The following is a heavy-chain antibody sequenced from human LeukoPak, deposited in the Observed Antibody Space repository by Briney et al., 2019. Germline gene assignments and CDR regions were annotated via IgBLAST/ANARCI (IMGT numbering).Heavy chain of an antibody. CDR3: ARERGSSSSLYYYYYMDV. CDR1: GGTFSSYA. J-gene: IGHJ6*03. CDR2: IIPIFGTA. Sequence: APVKVSCKASGGTFSSYAISWVRQAPGQGLEWVRGIIPIFGTANYAQKFQGRVTITTDESTSTAYMELSSLRSEDTAVYYCARERGSSSSLYYYYYMDVWGKGTTVTVSS. V-gene: IGHV1-69*05. D-gene: IGHD6-6*01.